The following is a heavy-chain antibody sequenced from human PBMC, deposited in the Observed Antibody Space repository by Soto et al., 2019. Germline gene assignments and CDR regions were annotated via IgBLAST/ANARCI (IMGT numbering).Heavy chain of an antibody. CDR3: AREGRDGYNYYFDY. J-gene: IGHJ4*02. CDR1: GFTVSSNY. Sequence: GGSLRLSRAASGFTVSSNYMSWVRQAPGKGLEWVSVIYSGGSTYYADSVKGRFTISRHNSKNTLYLQMNSLRAEDTAVYYCAREGRDGYNYYFDYWGQGTLVTVSS. CDR2: IYSGGST. D-gene: IGHD5-12*01. V-gene: IGHV3-53*04.